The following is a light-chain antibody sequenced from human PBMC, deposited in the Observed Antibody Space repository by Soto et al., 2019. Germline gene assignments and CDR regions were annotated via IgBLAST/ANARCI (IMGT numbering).Light chain of an antibody. CDR3: SSYTNTNPVV. J-gene: IGLJ2*01. Sequence: QSALTQVASVSGSPGQSITISCTGTSSDVGGYDYVSWYRQHPGKAPKLMIYNVNYRPSGVSNRFSGSKSGNTASLTISGLQAEDEANYSCSSYTNTNPVVFGGGTKLTVL. CDR1: SSDVGGYDY. CDR2: NVN. V-gene: IGLV2-14*03.